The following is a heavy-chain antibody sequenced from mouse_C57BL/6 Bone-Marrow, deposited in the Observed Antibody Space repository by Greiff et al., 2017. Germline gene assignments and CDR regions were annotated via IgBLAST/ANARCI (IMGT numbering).Heavy chain of an antibody. CDR3: ARESYCDYGGVILVSMDC. Sequence: QVQLQQPGAELVKPGASVKMSCKASGYTFTSYWITWVKQRPGQGLEWIGDIYPGSGSTNYNEKFKSKATLTVDTSSSTAYMQLSSLTSEDSAVYYCARESYCDYGGVILVSMDCWGQGTSVTVAS. J-gene: IGHJ4*01. CDR1: GYTFTSYW. D-gene: IGHD2-4*01. V-gene: IGHV1-55*01. CDR2: IYPGSGST.